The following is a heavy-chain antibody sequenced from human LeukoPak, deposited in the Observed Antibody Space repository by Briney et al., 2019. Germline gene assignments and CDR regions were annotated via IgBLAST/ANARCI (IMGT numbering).Heavy chain of an antibody. V-gene: IGHV4-30-4*01. CDR2: IDYSGNT. CDR1: GGSVSSRDYY. Sequence: SETLSLTCTVSGGSVSSRDYYWTWIRQPPGKGLEWIGYIDYSGNTWYNPSLQSRLTMSVDTSKNQFSLMLRSVTAADTAVYYCVRRMSGGVRSFDLWGQGTLVTVSS. CDR3: VRRMSGGVRSFDL. D-gene: IGHD3-16*01. J-gene: IGHJ4*02.